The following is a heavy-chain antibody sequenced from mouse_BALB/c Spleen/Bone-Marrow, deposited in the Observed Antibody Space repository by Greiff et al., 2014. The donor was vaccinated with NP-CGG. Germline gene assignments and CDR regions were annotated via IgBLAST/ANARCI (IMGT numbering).Heavy chain of an antibody. CDR2: VNPSNGRT. Sequence: VQLQQSGAELVKPGASVKLSCKASGYTFTRYWMHWVKQRPGQGLEWIGEVNPSNGRTNYNEKFKSKATLTVDKSSNTAYMQLSSLTSEDSAAYYCARWLLQYFDDWGAGTTVTVSS. D-gene: IGHD2-3*01. CDR3: ARWLLQYFDD. V-gene: IGHV1S81*02. CDR1: GYTFTRYW. J-gene: IGHJ1*01.